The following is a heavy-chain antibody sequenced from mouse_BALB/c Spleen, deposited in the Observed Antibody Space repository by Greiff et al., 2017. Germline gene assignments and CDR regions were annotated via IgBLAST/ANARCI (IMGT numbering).Heavy chain of an antibody. CDR3: TRGDYRFYYYAMDY. J-gene: IGHJ4*01. V-gene: IGHV1-15*01. CDR1: GYTFTDYE. CDR2: IDPETGGT. Sequence: VKLVESGAELVRPGASVTLSCKASGYTFTDYEMHWVKQTPVHGLEWIGAIDPETGGTAYNQKFKGKATLTADKSSSTAYMELRSLTSEDSAVYYCTRGDYRFYYYAMDYWGQGTSVTVSS. D-gene: IGHD2-14*01.